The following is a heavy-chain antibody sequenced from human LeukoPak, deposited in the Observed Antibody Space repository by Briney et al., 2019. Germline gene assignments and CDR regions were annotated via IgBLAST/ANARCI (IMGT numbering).Heavy chain of an antibody. J-gene: IGHJ3*01. Sequence: GGSLRLSCAASGFTFSIYAMHWVRQAPGKGLEWVSTITSTTSSTSYADSVKGRFTISRDNSKRTLYLQMNSLRAEDTAMYYCAKDPHGDYVGAFDFWGQGTLVTVSS. V-gene: IGHV3-23*01. CDR3: AKDPHGDYVGAFDF. D-gene: IGHD4-23*01. CDR1: GFTFSIYA. CDR2: ITSTTSST.